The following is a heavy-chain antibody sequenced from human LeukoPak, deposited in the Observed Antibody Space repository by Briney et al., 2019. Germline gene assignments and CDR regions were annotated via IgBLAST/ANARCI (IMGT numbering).Heavy chain of an antibody. J-gene: IGHJ4*02. CDR2: INWNGGST. CDR3: ASFSDDTGGYFDY. D-gene: IGHD1-1*01. Sequence: SGGSLRLSCAASGFTFSSYGMHWVRQAPGKGLEWVSGINWNGGSTGYADSVKGRFTISRDNAKNSLYLQMNSLRAEDTALYHCASFSDDTGGYFDYWGQGTLVTVSS. CDR1: GFTFSSYG. V-gene: IGHV3-20*01.